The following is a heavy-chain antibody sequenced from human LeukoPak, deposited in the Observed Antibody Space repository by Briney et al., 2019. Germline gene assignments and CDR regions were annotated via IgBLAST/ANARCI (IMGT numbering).Heavy chain of an antibody. V-gene: IGHV3-23*01. CDR3: AKVRPDSYVWGTYRYYFDY. D-gene: IGHD3-16*02. CDR1: GFTFSSYG. Sequence: GWSLRLSCAASGFTFSSYGMSWVRQAPGKGLEWVSAISGSGGSTYYADSVKGRFTISRDNSKNTLYLQMNSLRAEDTAVYYCAKVRPDSYVWGTYRYYFDYWGQGTLVTVSS. J-gene: IGHJ4*02. CDR2: ISGSGGST.